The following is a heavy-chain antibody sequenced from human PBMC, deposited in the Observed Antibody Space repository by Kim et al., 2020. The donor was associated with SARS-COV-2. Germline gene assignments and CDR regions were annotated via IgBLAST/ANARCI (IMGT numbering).Heavy chain of an antibody. D-gene: IGHD3-9*01. J-gene: IGHJ6*02. CDR3: ATPLGLRYFDWSRRVSYYYGMDV. CDR1: GGTFSSHA. Sequence: SVKVSCKASGGTFSSHAISWVRQAPGQGLEWMGGIIPIFGTANYAQKFQGRVTITADESTSTAYMELSSLRSEDTAVYYCATPLGLRYFDWSRRVSYYYGMDVWGQGTTVTVSS. V-gene: IGHV1-69*13. CDR2: IIPIFGTA.